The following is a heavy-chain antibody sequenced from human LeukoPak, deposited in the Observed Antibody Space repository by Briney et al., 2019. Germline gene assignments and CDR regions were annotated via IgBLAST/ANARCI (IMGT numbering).Heavy chain of an antibody. CDR3: ARNRYSYGPRGYYFDY. Sequence: SETLSLTCTVSGGSISSSSYYWGWIRQPPGQGLEWIGSIYYSGSTYYNPSLKSRVTISVDTSKNQFSLKLSSVTAADTAVYYCARNRYSYGPRGYYFDYWGQGTLVTVSS. V-gene: IGHV4-39*01. J-gene: IGHJ4*02. CDR1: GGSISSSSYY. CDR2: IYYSGST. D-gene: IGHD5-18*01.